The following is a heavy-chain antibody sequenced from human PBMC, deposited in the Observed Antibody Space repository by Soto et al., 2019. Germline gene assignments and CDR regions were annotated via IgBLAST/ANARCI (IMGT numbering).Heavy chain of an antibody. V-gene: IGHV3-23*01. CDR2: ISGSGGST. D-gene: IGHD3-10*01. Sequence: GGSLRLSCAASGFTFSSYAMSWVRQAPGKGLEWVSAISGSGGSTYYADSVKGRFTISRDNSKNTLYLQMNSLRAEDTAVYYCAKERSIVITMVRNENWFDPWGQGTLVTAPQ. J-gene: IGHJ5*02. CDR3: AKERSIVITMVRNENWFDP. CDR1: GFTFSSYA.